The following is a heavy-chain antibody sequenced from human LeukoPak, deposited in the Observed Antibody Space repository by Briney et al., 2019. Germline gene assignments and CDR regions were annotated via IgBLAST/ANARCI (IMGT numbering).Heavy chain of an antibody. CDR1: GGTFSSYA. V-gene: IGHV1-69*13. Sequence: ASVKVSCKASGGTFSSYAISWVRQAPGQGLEWTGGIIPIFGTANYAQKFQGRVTITADESTSTAYMELSSLRSEDTAVYYCASSLKRGHDYWGQGTLVTVSS. J-gene: IGHJ4*02. CDR3: ASSLKRGHDY. CDR2: IIPIFGTA.